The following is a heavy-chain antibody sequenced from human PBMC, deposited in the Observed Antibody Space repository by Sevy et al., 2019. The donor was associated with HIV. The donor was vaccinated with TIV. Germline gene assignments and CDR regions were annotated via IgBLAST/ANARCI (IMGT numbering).Heavy chain of an antibody. J-gene: IGHJ4*02. CDR3: AKAPPSSIVVVSAASFDY. Sequence: GGSLRLSCAASGFTFSSYAMSWVRQAPGKGLEWVSAISGSGGSTYYADSVKGRVTISRDNSKNMLYLQMNILRAEDTAVYYCAKAPPSSIVVVSAASFDYWGQGTLVPVSS. CDR1: GFTFSSYA. CDR2: ISGSGGST. D-gene: IGHD2-2*01. V-gene: IGHV3-23*01.